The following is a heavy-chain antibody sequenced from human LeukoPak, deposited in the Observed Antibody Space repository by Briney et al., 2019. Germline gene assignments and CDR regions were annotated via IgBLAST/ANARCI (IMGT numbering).Heavy chain of an antibody. D-gene: IGHD3-22*01. J-gene: IGHJ4*02. CDR3: AKDPAMIVVVNHFDY. V-gene: IGHV3-30*04. CDR2: ISYDGSNK. CDR1: GFTFSSYA. Sequence: GGSLRLSCAASGFTFSSYAMHWVRQAPGKGLEWVAVISYDGSNKYYADSVKGRFTISRDNSKNTLYLQMNSLRAEDTAVYYCAKDPAMIVVVNHFDYWGQGTLVTVSS.